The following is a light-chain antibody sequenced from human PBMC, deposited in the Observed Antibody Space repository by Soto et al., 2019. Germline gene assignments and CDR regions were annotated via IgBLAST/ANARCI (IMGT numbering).Light chain of an antibody. CDR3: SSYAGSLYV. V-gene: IGLV2-8*01. Sequence: QSALTQPPSASGSPGKSVTISCTGTSSDVGDYNYVSWYQQHPGKAPKLMIYEVSKRPSGVPDRFSGSKSGNTASLTVYGLQAEDEVDYYCSSYAGSLYVFGTGTKLTVL. CDR2: EVS. CDR1: SSDVGDYNY. J-gene: IGLJ1*01.